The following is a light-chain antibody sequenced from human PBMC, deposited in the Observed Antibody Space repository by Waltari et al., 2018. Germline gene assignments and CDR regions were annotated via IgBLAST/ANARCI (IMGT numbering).Light chain of an antibody. CDR1: DSSIASFG. J-gene: IGLJ3*02. CDR2: ENT. V-gene: IGLV1-40*01. CDR3: QSYDNSLRGSLL. Sequence: QSVLTQAPSVSGAPGQRVTISCTGGDSSIASFGGHCYQHLPGRVPKLLIYENTKRPSRVPGRFDGPKSGTSASLAIEGLQPEDEGDYYCQSYDNSLRGSLLFGGGTKVTV.